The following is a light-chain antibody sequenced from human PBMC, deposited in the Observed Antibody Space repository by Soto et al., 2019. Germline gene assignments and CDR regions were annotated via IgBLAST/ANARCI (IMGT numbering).Light chain of an antibody. CDR3: CSYAGVSSVV. V-gene: IGLV2-23*02. J-gene: IGLJ2*01. Sequence: QSALTQPASVSGSPGQSITVSCIGTSGDIGTYNLVSWYQQYPGKAPKLMIFEVNKRPSGVSNRFSASKSGNTASLTISGLQGEDEGDYHCCSYAGVSSVVSGGGTKLAVL. CDR1: SGDIGTYNL. CDR2: EVN.